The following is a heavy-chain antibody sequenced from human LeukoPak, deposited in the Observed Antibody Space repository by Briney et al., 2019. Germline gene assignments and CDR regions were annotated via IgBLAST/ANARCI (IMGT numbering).Heavy chain of an antibody. V-gene: IGHV4-34*01. CDR1: GGSFSGYY. CDR2: INHSGST. Sequence: PSETLSLTCAVYGGSFSGYYWSRIRQPPGKGLEWIGEINHSGSTNYNPSLKSRVTISVDTSKNQFSLKLSSVTAADTAVYYCARGGEDGSGSYSLFDYWGQGALFTVSS. D-gene: IGHD3-10*01. J-gene: IGHJ4*02. CDR3: ARGGEDGSGSYSLFDY.